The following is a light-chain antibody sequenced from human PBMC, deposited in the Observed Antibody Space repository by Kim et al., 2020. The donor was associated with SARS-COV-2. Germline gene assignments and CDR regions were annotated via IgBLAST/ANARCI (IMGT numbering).Light chain of an antibody. J-gene: IGKJ5*01. CDR3: QQYGISPVT. CDR2: LAS. V-gene: IGKV3D-20*01. Sequence: EVVLTQSPATLSLSPGERATLSCGASQTVSSGYLAWYQHKPGLAPRLLIYLASYRATGIPDRFSGSGSGTNFTLTISSLEPEDFAVYFCQQYGISPVTFGQGTRLEIK. CDR1: QTVSSGY.